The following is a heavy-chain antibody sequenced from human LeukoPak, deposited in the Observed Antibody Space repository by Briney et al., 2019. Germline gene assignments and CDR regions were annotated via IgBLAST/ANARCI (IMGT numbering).Heavy chain of an antibody. V-gene: IGHV4-4*02. CDR1: GGSISSSNW. CDR3: ARDRRYYDSSGYYLGPPTYNWFDP. Sequence: SGTLSLTCVVSGGSISSSNWWSWVRQPPGKGLEWIGEIYHSGSTNYNPSLKSRVTISVDKSKNQFSLKLSSVTAADTAVYYCARDRRYYDSSGYYLGPPTYNWFDPWGQGTLVTVSS. D-gene: IGHD3-22*01. J-gene: IGHJ5*02. CDR2: IYHSGST.